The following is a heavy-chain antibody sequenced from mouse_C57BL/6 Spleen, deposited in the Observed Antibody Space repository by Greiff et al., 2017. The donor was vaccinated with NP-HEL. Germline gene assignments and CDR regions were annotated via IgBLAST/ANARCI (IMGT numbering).Heavy chain of an antibody. D-gene: IGHD1-1*01. CDR3: AAYYYGSSPWYFDV. V-gene: IGHV1-69*01. CDR1: GYTFTSYW. J-gene: IGHJ1*03. CDR2: IDPSDSYT. Sequence: QVQLQQPGAELVMPGASVKLSCKASGYTFTSYWMHWVKQRPGQGLEWIGEIDPSDSYTNYNQKFKGKSTLTVDKSSSTAYMQLSSLTSEDSAVYYCAAYYYGSSPWYFDVWGTGTTATVSS.